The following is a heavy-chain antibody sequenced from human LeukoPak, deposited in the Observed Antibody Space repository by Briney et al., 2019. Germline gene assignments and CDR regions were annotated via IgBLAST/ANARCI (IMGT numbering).Heavy chain of an antibody. D-gene: IGHD1-26*01. Sequence: PGGSLRLSCTVSGGSISSYYWSCIRQPPGKGLDWIGYIDYSGSTSYNPSLKSRVTISVDTSKNQFSLSLSSVIAADTAVYYCARSGPSGSYYNWFDPWGQGTLVTVSS. CDR1: GGSISSYY. J-gene: IGHJ5*02. CDR3: ARSGPSGSYYNWFDP. CDR2: IDYSGST. V-gene: IGHV4-59*01.